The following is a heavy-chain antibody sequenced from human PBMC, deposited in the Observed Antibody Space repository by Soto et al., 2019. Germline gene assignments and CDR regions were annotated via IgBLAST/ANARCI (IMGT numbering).Heavy chain of an antibody. CDR1: GFTFISSA. CDR2: ISGSGSGT. V-gene: IGHV3-23*01. D-gene: IGHD3-16*01. J-gene: IGHJ4*02. Sequence: GGSLRLSCAASGFTFISSAMSWVRQAPGKGLEWVAGISGSGSGTYYPDSVKGRFTISRDNSENTLYVQMNSLRAEDTAVYYCAKDLGESPGRFDSWGPGPLVTVSS. CDR3: AKDLGESPGRFDS.